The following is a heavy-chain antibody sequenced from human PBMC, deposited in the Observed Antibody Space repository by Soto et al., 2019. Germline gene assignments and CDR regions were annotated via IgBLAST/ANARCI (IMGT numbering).Heavy chain of an antibody. J-gene: IGHJ5*02. Sequence: PSETLSLTCSVSGDSISDADNYWVWIRQPPGKGLEWIGYMDYSGSGYYNPSLKSRITISGDTSKNHFSLKLTSVTAADTAVYYCARDVGAENYFDPWGQGTLVTVSS. D-gene: IGHD1-7*01. V-gene: IGHV4-30-4*01. CDR2: MDYSGSG. CDR3: ARDVGAENYFDP. CDR1: GDSISDADNY.